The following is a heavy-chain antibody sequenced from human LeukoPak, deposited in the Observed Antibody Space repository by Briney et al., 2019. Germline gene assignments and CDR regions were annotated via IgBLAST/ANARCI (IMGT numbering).Heavy chain of an antibody. D-gene: IGHD6-13*01. V-gene: IGHV4-59*08. J-gene: IGHJ6*03. CDR2: IYYSGST. Sequence: SETLSLTCTVSGGPISSYYWSWIRHPPGKGLEWIGYIYYSGSTNYNPSLKSRVTISVDTSKNQFSLKLSSVTAADTAVYYCARHRGSSWSPYYYYMDVWGKGTTVTVSS. CDR3: ARHRGSSWSPYYYYMDV. CDR1: GGPISSYY.